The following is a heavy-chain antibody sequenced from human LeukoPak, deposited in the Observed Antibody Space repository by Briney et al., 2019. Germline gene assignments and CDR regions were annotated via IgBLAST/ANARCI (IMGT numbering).Heavy chain of an antibody. Sequence: GGSLRLSCAASGFTFSSYSMNWVRQAPGKGLEWVSSISSSSSYIYYADSVKGRFTISRDNAKNSLYLQMNSLRAEDTAVYHCARDPGGGVRGVIIHPPFDYWGQGTLVTVSS. CDR3: ARDPGGGVRGVIIHPPFDY. CDR1: GFTFSSYS. CDR2: ISSSSSYI. D-gene: IGHD3-10*01. V-gene: IGHV3-21*01. J-gene: IGHJ4*02.